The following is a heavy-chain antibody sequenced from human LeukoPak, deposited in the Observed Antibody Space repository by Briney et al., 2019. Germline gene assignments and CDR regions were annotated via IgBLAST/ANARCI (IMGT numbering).Heavy chain of an antibody. CDR2: IYHSGRT. CDR1: GYSISSGYY. CDR3: ANTMVRGSDAFDI. J-gene: IGHJ3*02. V-gene: IGHV4-38-2*02. D-gene: IGHD3-10*01. Sequence: PSQTLSLTCTVSGYSISSGYYWGWIRQPPGKGLEWIGSIYHSGRTYYNPSLKSRVTISVHTSKNQFSLKLSSVTAADTAVYYCANTMVRGSDAFDIWGQGTMVTVSS.